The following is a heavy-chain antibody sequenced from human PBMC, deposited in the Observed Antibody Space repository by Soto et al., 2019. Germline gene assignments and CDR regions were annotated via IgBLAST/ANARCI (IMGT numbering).Heavy chain of an antibody. CDR3: ARDGGNYEVDY. V-gene: IGHV3-7*01. CDR1: GFTFSRYW. Sequence: PGGSLRLSCAASGFTFSRYWMTWVRQAPGKGLEWVASIKQDGSEIFSVDSVKGRFTISRDNAKNSLYLQMNSLRAEDTAVYYCARDGGNYEVDYWGQGTLVTVSS. J-gene: IGHJ4*02. CDR2: IKQDGSEI. D-gene: IGHD4-4*01.